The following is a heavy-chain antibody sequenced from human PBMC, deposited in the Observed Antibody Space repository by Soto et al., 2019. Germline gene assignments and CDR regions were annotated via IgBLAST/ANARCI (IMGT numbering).Heavy chain of an antibody. CDR2: IYYSGST. D-gene: IGHD6-6*01. CDR1: GGSISSSSYY. CDR3: ARHEAARPKYYYYYGMDV. Sequence: ASETLSLTCTVSGGSISSSSYYWGWIRQPPGKGLEWIGSIYYSGSTYYNPSLKSRVTISVDTSKNQFSLKLSSVTAADTAVYYCARHEAARPKYYYYYGMDVWGQGTTVTVSS. V-gene: IGHV4-39*01. J-gene: IGHJ6*02.